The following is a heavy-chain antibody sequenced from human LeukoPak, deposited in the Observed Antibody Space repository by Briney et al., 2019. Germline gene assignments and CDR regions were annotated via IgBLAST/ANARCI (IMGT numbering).Heavy chain of an antibody. CDR3: AREGSAFWSGPTRRNWFDP. CDR1: GGTFSSYA. Sequence: SVKVSCKASGGTFSSYAISWVRQAPGQGLEWMGGIIPIFGTANYAQKFQGRVTITADESTGTAYMELSSLRSEDTAVYYCAREGSAFWSGPTRRNWFDPWGQGTLVTVSS. D-gene: IGHD3-3*01. CDR2: IIPIFGTA. V-gene: IGHV1-69*01. J-gene: IGHJ5*02.